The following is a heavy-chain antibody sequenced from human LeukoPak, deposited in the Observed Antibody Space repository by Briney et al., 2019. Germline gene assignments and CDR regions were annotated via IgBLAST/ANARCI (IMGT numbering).Heavy chain of an antibody. J-gene: IGHJ6*02. CDR3: AKDSGYCSGGSCYRVYYYGMDV. Sequence: GGSLRLSCAASGFTFSSYSMNWVRQAPGKGLEWVSSISSSSSYIYYADSVKGRFTISRDNAKNSLYLQMNSLRAEDTALYYCAKDSGYCSGGSCYRVYYYGMDVWGQGTTVTVSS. CDR1: GFTFSSYS. D-gene: IGHD2-15*01. V-gene: IGHV3-21*04. CDR2: ISSSSSYI.